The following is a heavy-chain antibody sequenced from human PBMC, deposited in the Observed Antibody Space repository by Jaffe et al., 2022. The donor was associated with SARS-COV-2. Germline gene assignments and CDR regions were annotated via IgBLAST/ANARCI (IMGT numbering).Heavy chain of an antibody. J-gene: IGHJ6*02. D-gene: IGHD3-16*01. Sequence: QVQLVESGGGVVQPGRSLRLSCAASGFTFSSYGMHWVRQAPGKGLEWVAVISYDGSNKYYADSVKGRFTISRDNSKNTLYLQMNSLRAEDTAVYYCAKDLAPPRGSYFYYGMDVWGQGTTVTVSS. CDR1: GFTFSSYG. CDR3: AKDLAPPRGSYFYYGMDV. CDR2: ISYDGSNK. V-gene: IGHV3-30*18.